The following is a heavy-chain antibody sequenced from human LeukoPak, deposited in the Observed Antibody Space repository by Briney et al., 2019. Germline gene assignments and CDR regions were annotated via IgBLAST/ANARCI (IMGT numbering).Heavy chain of an antibody. CDR1: GFTFSSYA. CDR3: AKIGANMVRGGIMRKYFDY. J-gene: IGHJ4*02. V-gene: IGHV3-23*01. CDR2: ISGSGGGT. Sequence: PGGSLRLSCAASGFTFSSYAMSWVRQAPGKGLEWVSAISGSGGGTYYADSVKGRFTISRDNSKNTLYLQMNSLRAEDTAVYYCAKIGANMVRGGIMRKYFDYWGQGTLVTVSS. D-gene: IGHD3-10*01.